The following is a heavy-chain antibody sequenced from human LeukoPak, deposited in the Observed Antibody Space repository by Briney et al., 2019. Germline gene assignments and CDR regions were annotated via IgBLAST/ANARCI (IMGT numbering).Heavy chain of an antibody. D-gene: IGHD3-9*01. J-gene: IGHJ5*02. CDR2: IYYSGST. V-gene: IGHV4-59*01. Sequence: SETLSLTCTVSGGSIRSYYWSWIRQPPGKGLEWIGYIYYSGSTNYNPSLKSRVTISVDTSKNQFSLKLSSVTAADTAVYYCARGIDRRRPNWFDPWGQGTLVTVSS. CDR1: GGSIRSYY. CDR3: ARGIDRRRPNWFDP.